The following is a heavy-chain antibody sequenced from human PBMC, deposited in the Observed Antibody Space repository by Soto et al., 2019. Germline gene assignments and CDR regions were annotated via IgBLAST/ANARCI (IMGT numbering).Heavy chain of an antibody. CDR3: ASFSIAATDPYGMDV. CDR2: ISAYNGNT. V-gene: IGHV1-18*01. J-gene: IGHJ6*02. Sequence: QVQLVQSGAEVKKPGASVKVSCKASDYTFTSYGISWVRQAPGQGLEWMGWISAYNGNTNYAQKLQGRVTMTTDTSTSTAYMELRSLRSDDTAVYYCASFSIAATDPYGMDVWGQGTTVTVSS. CDR1: DYTFTSYG. D-gene: IGHD6-13*01.